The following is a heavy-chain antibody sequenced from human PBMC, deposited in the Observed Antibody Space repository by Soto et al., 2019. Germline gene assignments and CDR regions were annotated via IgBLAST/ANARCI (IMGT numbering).Heavy chain of an antibody. D-gene: IGHD2-2*01. CDR3: ARGKRSVVVPSAIRYYYYYGMDV. V-gene: IGHV4-31*01. J-gene: IGHJ6*02. Sequence: QVQLQESGPGLVKPSQTLSLTCTVSGGSISSGGYYWRWIRQHPGKGLEWIGYIYYSGSTYYNPSFKSQVTLSVDTSKNQFSLKLSSVTAADTAVYYCARGKRSVVVPSAIRYYYYYGMDVWGQGTTVTVSS. CDR1: GGSISSGGYY. CDR2: IYYSGST.